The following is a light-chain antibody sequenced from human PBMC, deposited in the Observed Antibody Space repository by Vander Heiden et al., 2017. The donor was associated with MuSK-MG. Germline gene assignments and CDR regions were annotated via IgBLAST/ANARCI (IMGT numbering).Light chain of an antibody. J-gene: IGKJ5*01. Sequence: EIVLTQSPATLSLSPGERATLSCRASQSVSSYLAWYQQKPGQAPRLLIYDASNRATGLPARFSGSAYGTDFTLTISSLDPEDFAVYYCQHRSNWPLITFGQGTLMEIK. CDR1: QSVSSY. CDR2: DAS. CDR3: QHRSNWPLIT. V-gene: IGKV3-11*01.